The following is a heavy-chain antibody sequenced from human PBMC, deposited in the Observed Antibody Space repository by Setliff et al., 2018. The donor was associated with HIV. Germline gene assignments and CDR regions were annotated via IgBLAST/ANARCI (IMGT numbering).Heavy chain of an antibody. CDR3: ARDHGVATVVMDYFPGMDV. V-gene: IGHV4-61*09. J-gene: IGHJ6*02. CDR1: GGSISTTTYF. Sequence: PSETLSLTCTVSGGSISTTTYFWTWIRLPAGKGLEWIGQVYPSGSTNHNTSLQSRVAISVDTSKNQFTLQLSSVPAADTAMYFCARDHGVATVVMDYFPGMDVRGPGTTVPVSS. D-gene: IGHD2-15*01. CDR2: VYPSGST.